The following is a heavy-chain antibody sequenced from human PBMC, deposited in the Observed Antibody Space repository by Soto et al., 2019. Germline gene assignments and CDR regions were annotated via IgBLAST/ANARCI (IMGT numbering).Heavy chain of an antibody. Sequence: QLQLQESGSGLVKPSQTLSLTCAVSGGSISSGGYSWNWIRQPPGKGLEWIGYIYHSGNAYYNPSLHSRILISVDTSNNHVSRMVTSVTAADTAVYYCAGATQYLCNNSVFPTGPHFAADIWGQGKVVTVSS. D-gene: IGHD6-19*01. CDR2: IYHSGNA. CDR1: GGSISSGGYS. V-gene: IGHV4-30-2*01. CDR3: AGATQYLCNNSVFPTGPHFAADI. J-gene: IGHJ3*02.